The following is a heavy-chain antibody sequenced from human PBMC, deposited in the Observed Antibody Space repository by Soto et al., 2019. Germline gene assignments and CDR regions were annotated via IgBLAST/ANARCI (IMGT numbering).Heavy chain of an antibody. J-gene: IGHJ5*02. Sequence: GASVKVSCKASGYILTSYVIHWVRQPPGQRLEWLGWINAGNGNTKYSQNFKGRVTITRDTSASTAYMELSSLTSEDPALYYCARSVFGVITTWFDPWGQGTLVTVSS. CDR3: ARSVFGVITTWFDP. CDR1: GYILTSYV. D-gene: IGHD3-3*01. V-gene: IGHV1-3*01. CDR2: INAGNGNT.